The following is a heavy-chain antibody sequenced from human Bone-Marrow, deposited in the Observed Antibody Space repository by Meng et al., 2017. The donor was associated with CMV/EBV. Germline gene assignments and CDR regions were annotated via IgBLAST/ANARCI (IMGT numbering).Heavy chain of an antibody. CDR2: IKQDGSET. Sequence: GGPLRLSCAASGFTFSSYWMSWVRQAPGKGLEWVANIKQDGSETYYVDSVKGRFTMSRDNAKSSLYLQMHSLRAEDTAVYFCARELDYGGNRATGAFDIWGQGTMVTVSS. CDR3: ARELDYGGNRATGAFDI. CDR1: GFTFSSYW. J-gene: IGHJ3*02. D-gene: IGHD4-23*01. V-gene: IGHV3-7*01.